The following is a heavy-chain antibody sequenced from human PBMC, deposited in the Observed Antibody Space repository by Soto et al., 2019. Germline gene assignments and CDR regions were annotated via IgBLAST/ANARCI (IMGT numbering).Heavy chain of an antibody. CDR3: ARGRRGSAYSSSWGAFDI. J-gene: IGHJ3*02. V-gene: IGHV4-34*01. Sequence: SETLSLTCAVYGGSFSGYYWSWIRQPPGKGLEWIGEINHSGSTNYNPSLKSRVTISVDTSKNQFSLKLSSVTAADTAAYYCARGRRGSAYSSSWGAFDIWGQGTMVTVSS. CDR1: GGSFSGYY. D-gene: IGHD6-6*01. CDR2: INHSGST.